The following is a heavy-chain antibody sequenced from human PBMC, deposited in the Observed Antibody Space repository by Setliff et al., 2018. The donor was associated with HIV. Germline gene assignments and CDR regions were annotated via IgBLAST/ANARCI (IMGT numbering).Heavy chain of an antibody. D-gene: IGHD1-1*01. Sequence: PSETLSLTCAVSGYSISSGYYWGWIRQPPGGGLEWIGNIYHSGGTHYNPSLRSRVTISVDTSKNHFSLKLRAVTAADTAVFYCARVPLTTGFDYWGQGILVTVSS. V-gene: IGHV4-38-2*01. CDR3: ARVPLTTGFDY. CDR2: IYHSGGT. J-gene: IGHJ4*02. CDR1: GYSISSGYY.